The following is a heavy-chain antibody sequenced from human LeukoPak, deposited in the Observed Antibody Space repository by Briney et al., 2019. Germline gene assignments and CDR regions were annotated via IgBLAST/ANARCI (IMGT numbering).Heavy chain of an antibody. CDR1: GFTFIGYD. Sequence: GGSLRLSCAASGFTFIGYDMHWVRQVIGKGLEWVSAIDIRGDTHYSGSVKGRFTISRENAESSLYLQMNSLRAEDTAVYYCARGGIQVSGIDEFDYWGQGTLVTVSS. V-gene: IGHV3-13*01. D-gene: IGHD6-19*01. CDR2: IDIRGDT. J-gene: IGHJ4*02. CDR3: ARGGIQVSGIDEFDY.